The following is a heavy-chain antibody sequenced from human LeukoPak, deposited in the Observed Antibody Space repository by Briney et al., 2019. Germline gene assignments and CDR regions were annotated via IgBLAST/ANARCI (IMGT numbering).Heavy chain of an antibody. V-gene: IGHV1-69*13. CDR2: IIPIFGTA. Sequence: SVKVSCKASGGTFSSYAISWVRQAPGQGLEWMGGIIPIFGTAHYAQKFQGRVTITADESTSTAYMELSSLRSEDTAVYYCARVPDYYDSGGAPFDPWGKGTLVTVSS. J-gene: IGHJ5*02. CDR1: GGTFSSYA. D-gene: IGHD3-22*01. CDR3: ARVPDYYDSGGAPFDP.